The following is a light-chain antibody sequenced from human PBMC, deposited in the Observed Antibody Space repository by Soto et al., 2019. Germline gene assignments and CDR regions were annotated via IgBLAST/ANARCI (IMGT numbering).Light chain of an antibody. CDR2: GAS. CDR3: QQYNNWPVT. Sequence: EIVMTQSPATLSVSXGERATLSARASMSVRNNLALYQQKPGXAPRLLXAGASTRAHGTPDRFGCSGSATDFTPTISSLESEDFAVYYRQQYNNWPVTFGGGTKVDIK. CDR1: MSVRNN. V-gene: IGKV3-15*01. J-gene: IGKJ4*01.